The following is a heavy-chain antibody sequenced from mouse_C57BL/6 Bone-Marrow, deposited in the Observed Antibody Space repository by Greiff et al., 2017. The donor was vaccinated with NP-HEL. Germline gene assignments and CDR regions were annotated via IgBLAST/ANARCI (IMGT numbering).Heavy chain of an antibody. J-gene: IGHJ3*01. V-gene: IGHV5-4*01. CDR1: GFTFSSYA. CDR3: ARDGSN. D-gene: IGHD2-2*01. Sequence: EVKLMESGGGLVKPGGSLKLSCAASGFTFSSYAMSWVRQTPEKRLEWVATISDGGSYTYYPDNVKGRFTISRDNAKNNLYLQMSHLKSEDTAMYYCARDGSNWGQGTLVTVSA. CDR2: ISDGGSYT.